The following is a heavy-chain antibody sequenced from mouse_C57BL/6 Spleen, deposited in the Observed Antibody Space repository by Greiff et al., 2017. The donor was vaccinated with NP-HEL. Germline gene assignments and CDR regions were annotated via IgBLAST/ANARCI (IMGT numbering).Heavy chain of an antibody. D-gene: IGHD2-4*01. Sequence: VKLVESGPGLVAPSQSLSITCTVSGFSLTSYGVDWVRQSPGKGLEWLGVIWGVGSTNYNSALKSRLSISKDNSKSQVVLKMNSLQTDDTAMYYCASIYYDYDEGYAMDYWGQGTSVTVSS. CDR2: IWGVGST. CDR1: GFSLTSYG. J-gene: IGHJ4*01. CDR3: ASIYYDYDEGYAMDY. V-gene: IGHV2-6*01.